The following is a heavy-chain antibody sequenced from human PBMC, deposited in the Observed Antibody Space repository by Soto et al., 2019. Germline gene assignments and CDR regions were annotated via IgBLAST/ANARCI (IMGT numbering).Heavy chain of an antibody. CDR2: ISAYNGNT. CDR1: GYTFTSYG. V-gene: IGHV1-18*01. D-gene: IGHD2-15*01. CDR3: ARVYCSGGSGYLGCGWYYYDMDV. Sequence: ASVKVSCKASGYTFTSYGISWVRQAPGQGLEWMGWISAYNGNTNYAQKLQGRVTMTTDTSTSTAYMELRSLRSDDTAVYYCARVYCSGGSGYLGCGWYYYDMDVWGKGTTVTVSS. J-gene: IGHJ6*03.